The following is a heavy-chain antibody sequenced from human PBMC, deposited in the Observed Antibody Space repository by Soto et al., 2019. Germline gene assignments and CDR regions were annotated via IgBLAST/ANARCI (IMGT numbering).Heavy chain of an antibody. V-gene: IGHV4-34*01. CDR2: INHSGNT. D-gene: IGHD3-10*01. J-gene: IGHJ6*02. CDR3: ARSVLLWFGELYRNQYGMDV. CDR1: GGSFSGYY. Sequence: SETLSLTCAVYGGSFSGYYWSWIRQPPGKGLAWIGEINHSGNTKYNLSLKSRVTISVDTSKNEFSLKLSSVTAADTAVYYCARSVLLWFGELYRNQYGMDVWGQGTTVTVSS.